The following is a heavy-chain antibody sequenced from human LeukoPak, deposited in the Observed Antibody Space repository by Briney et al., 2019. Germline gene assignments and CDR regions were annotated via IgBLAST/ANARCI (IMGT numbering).Heavy chain of an antibody. Sequence: GESLKISCKGSGYSFTSYWIGWVRQMPGKGLEWMGIIYPGDSDTRYSPSFQGQVTISADKSISTAYLQWSSLKASDTAMYYCAGYVVTAIRDNRMAFDIWGQGTMVTVSS. CDR2: IYPGDSDT. V-gene: IGHV5-51*01. CDR3: AGYVVTAIRDNRMAFDI. D-gene: IGHD2-21*02. CDR1: GYSFTSYW. J-gene: IGHJ3*02.